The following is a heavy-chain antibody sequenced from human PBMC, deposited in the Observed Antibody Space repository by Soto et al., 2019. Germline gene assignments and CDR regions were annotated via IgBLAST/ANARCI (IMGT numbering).Heavy chain of an antibody. CDR1: GFTFSNYW. D-gene: IGHD6-19*01. V-gene: IGHV3-7*03. J-gene: IGHJ4*02. CDR2: IKEDGSEK. Sequence: GGTLRLSCAASGFTFSNYWMSWVRQVPGKGLAWVSNIKEDGSEKYYVDSVKGRFTISRDNAKNSVHLQMNSLRDEDTAVYYCVRFSILVSGRGRGAFFDSWGQGTPVTVSS. CDR3: VRFSILVSGRGRGAFFDS.